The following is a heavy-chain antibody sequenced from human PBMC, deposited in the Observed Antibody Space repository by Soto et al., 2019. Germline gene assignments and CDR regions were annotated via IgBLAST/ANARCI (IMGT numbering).Heavy chain of an antibody. J-gene: IGHJ6*02. CDR2: IIPIFGTA. Sequence: QVQLVQSGAEVKKPGSSVKVSCKASGGTFSSYAISWVRQAPGQGLEWMGGIIPIFGTANYAQKFQGRVTITADESTSTAYMELSSLRSEDTAVYYCARVNTYSRSSPYYYGMDVWCQGTTVTVSS. CDR3: ARVNTYSRSSPYYYGMDV. V-gene: IGHV1-69*01. CDR1: GGTFSSYA. D-gene: IGHD6-6*01.